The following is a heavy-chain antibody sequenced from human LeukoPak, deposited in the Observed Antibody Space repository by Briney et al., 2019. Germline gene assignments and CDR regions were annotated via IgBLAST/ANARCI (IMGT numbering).Heavy chain of an antibody. CDR2: IYPGGYT. CDR1: GFTVSTNY. J-gene: IGHJ4*02. V-gene: IGHV3-53*01. CDR3: AKGAARTCFEH. Sequence: GGSLRLSCAASGFTVSTNYMSWVRQAPRKGLEWVSVIYPGGYTYYADSVKGRFTISRDSSNNTLYLQINSLRAEDTAMYYCAKGAARTCFEHWGQGILVAVSS. D-gene: IGHD6-6*01.